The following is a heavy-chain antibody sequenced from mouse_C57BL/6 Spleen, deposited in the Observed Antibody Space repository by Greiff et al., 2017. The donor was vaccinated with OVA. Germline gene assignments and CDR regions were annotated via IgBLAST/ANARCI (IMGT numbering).Heavy chain of an antibody. CDR1: GYTFTSYW. CDR3: ARLPSGDYFDY. J-gene: IGHJ2*01. Sequence: VKLQQPGAELVMPGASVKLSCKASGYTFTSYWMHWVKQRPGQGLEWIGEIDPSDSYTNYNEKFKSKATLTVDKSSSTAYMQLSSLTSEDSAVYYCARLPSGDYFDYWGQGTTLTVSS. CDR2: IDPSDSYT. V-gene: IGHV1-69*01. D-gene: IGHD3-1*01.